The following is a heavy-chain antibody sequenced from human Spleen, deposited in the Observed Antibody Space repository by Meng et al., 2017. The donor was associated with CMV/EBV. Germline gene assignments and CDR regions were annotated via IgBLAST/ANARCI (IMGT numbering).Heavy chain of an antibody. CDR2: INPNSGGT. Sequence: ASVKVSCKASGYTFTGYYMHWVRQAPGQGLEWMGWINPNSGGTNYAQKFQGRVTMTRDTSISTAYMELSRLRSDDAAVYYCARDGGNSNKVDFDYWGQGTLVTVSS. V-gene: IGHV1-2*02. CDR3: ARDGGNSNKVDFDY. D-gene: IGHD4-23*01. J-gene: IGHJ4*02. CDR1: GYTFTGYY.